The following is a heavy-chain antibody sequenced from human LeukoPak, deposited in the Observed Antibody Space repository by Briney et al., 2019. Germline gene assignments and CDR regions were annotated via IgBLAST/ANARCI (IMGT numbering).Heavy chain of an antibody. J-gene: IGHJ4*02. D-gene: IGHD7-27*01. Sequence: SETLSLTCTVSGGSISSSSYYWGWIRQPPGKGLEWIGSIYYSGSTYYNPSLKSRVTISVDTSKNQFSLKLSSVTAADTAVYYCARDQLGIVDYWGQGTLVTVSS. CDR2: IYYSGST. CDR3: ARDQLGIVDY. CDR1: GGSISSSSYY. V-gene: IGHV4-39*07.